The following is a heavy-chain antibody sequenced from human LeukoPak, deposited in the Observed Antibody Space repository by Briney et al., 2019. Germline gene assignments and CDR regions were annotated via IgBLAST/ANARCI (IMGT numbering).Heavy chain of an antibody. D-gene: IGHD3-22*01. Sequence: SETLSLTCTVSGGSISSSSYYWGCIRQPPGKGLEWNANIYYSGSTYYNPSLKSRVTIPVDTSKNQFSLKLSSVTAADTAVYYCARRRDYYDSSDTYDYWGQGTLVTVST. CDR2: IYYSGST. J-gene: IGHJ4*02. CDR1: GGSISSSSYY. V-gene: IGHV4-39*01. CDR3: ARRRDYYDSSDTYDY.